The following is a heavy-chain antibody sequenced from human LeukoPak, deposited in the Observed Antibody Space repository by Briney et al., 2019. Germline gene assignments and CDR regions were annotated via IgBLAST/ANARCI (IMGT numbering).Heavy chain of an antibody. CDR1: GFTFSSYG. CDR3: AKEYSSSSGYYGMDV. V-gene: IGHV3-30*18. CDR2: ISYDGSNK. J-gene: IGHJ6*02. D-gene: IGHD6-13*01. Sequence: GGSLRLSCAASGFTFSSYGMHWVRQAPGKGLEWVAVISYDGSNKYYADSVKGRFTISRDNSKNTLYLQMNSLRAEDTAVYYCAKEYSSSSGYYGMDVWRQGTTVTVSS.